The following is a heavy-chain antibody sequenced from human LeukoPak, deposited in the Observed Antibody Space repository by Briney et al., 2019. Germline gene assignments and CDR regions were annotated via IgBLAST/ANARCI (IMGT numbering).Heavy chain of an antibody. Sequence: GGSLRLSCAASGFTFDDYAMHWVRQAPGKGLEWVSGISWNSGSIGYADSVKGRFTISRDNAKNSLYLQMNSLRAEDTALYYCAKDIAAAGTCFDYWGQGTLVTVSS. CDR2: ISWNSGSI. CDR1: GFTFDDYA. J-gene: IGHJ4*02. CDR3: AKDIAAAGTCFDY. V-gene: IGHV3-9*01. D-gene: IGHD6-13*01.